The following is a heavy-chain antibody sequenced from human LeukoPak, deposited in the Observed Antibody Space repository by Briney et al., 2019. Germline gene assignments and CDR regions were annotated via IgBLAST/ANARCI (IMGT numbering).Heavy chain of an antibody. CDR3: ARDGYDYVWGSYPRLDP. V-gene: IGHV4-4*07. CDR2: IYTSGST. J-gene: IGHJ5*02. Sequence: SETLSLTCTVSGGSISSYYWSWIRQPAGKGLEWIGRIYTSGSTNYNPSLKSRVTMSVDTSKNQFSLKLSSVTAADTAVYHCARDGYDYVWGSYPRLDPWGQGTLVTVSS. CDR1: GGSISSYY. D-gene: IGHD3-16*02.